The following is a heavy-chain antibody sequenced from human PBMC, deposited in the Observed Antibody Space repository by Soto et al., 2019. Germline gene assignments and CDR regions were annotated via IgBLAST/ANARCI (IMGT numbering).Heavy chain of an antibody. CDR3: ATWHEREHAYDV. Sequence: PGGSLRLSCAASGFTVSSNYMSWVRQAPGKGLEWVSVIYSGGSTYYADSVKGRFTTSSDSSKTTVYLQINDLRPDDTAVYYCATWHEREHAYDVWGQGTTVTVSS. D-gene: IGHD1-1*01. CDR1: GFTVSSNY. J-gene: IGHJ3*01. V-gene: IGHV3-53*01. CDR2: IYSGGST.